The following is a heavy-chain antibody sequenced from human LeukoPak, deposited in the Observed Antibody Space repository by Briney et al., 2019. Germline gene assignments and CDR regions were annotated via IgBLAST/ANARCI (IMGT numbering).Heavy chain of an antibody. D-gene: IGHD1-26*01. J-gene: IGHJ4*02. Sequence: SETLSLTCTVSGCSISSSSYYWGWIRQPPGKGLEWLGTIYYSGSTYYNPSLKSRVTISVDTSKNQFSLKLSSVTAADTAVYYCARQGSGNYLSPVNYWGQGTLVTVSS. CDR1: GCSISSSSYY. CDR3: ARQGSGNYLSPVNY. CDR2: IYYSGST. V-gene: IGHV4-39*01.